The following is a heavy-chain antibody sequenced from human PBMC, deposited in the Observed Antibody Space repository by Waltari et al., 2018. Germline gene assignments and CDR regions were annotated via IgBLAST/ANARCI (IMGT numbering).Heavy chain of an antibody. CDR3: ARGNGIYFDY. CDR1: GGSISSYY. J-gene: IGHJ4*02. CDR2: IYYSGST. V-gene: IGHV4-59*01. Sequence: QVQLQESGPGLVKPSETLSLTCTVSGGSISSYYWSWIRQPPGKGLEWIGYIYYSGSTNYNPSLKSRVTISVDTSKNQFSLKLSSVTAADTAVYYCARGNGIYFDYWGQGTLVTVSS.